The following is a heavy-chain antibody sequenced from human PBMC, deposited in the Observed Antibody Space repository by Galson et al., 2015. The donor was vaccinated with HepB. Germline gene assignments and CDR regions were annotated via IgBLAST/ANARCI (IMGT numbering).Heavy chain of an antibody. CDR3: AVDIRIAARPVLDY. CDR2: ITWNNGNI. V-gene: IGHV3-9*01. CDR1: GLTFDDYG. D-gene: IGHD6-6*01. J-gene: IGHJ4*02. Sequence: SLRLSCAASGLTFDDYGIHWARQTPGKGLEWVSGITWNNGNIEYADSVKGRFTISRDNAQNSLYLQMKSLRAEDTALYYCAVDIRIAARPVLDYWGQGILVTVSS.